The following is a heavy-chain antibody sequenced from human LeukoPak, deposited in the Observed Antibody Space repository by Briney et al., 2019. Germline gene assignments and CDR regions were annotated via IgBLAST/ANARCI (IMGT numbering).Heavy chain of an antibody. D-gene: IGHD2/OR15-2a*01. J-gene: IGHJ5*02. Sequence: SQTLSLTCTVSGGSISSGGYYWSWIRQHPGTGLEWIGYIYYSGSTYYNPSLKSRVTISVDTSKNQFSLKLSSVTAADTAVYHCARAALSLVWFDPWGQGTLVTVSS. CDR1: GGSISSGGYY. CDR2: IYYSGST. CDR3: ARAALSLVWFDP. V-gene: IGHV4-31*03.